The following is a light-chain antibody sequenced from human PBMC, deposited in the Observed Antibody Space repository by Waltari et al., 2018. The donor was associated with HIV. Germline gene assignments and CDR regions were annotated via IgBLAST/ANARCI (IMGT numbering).Light chain of an antibody. J-gene: IGKJ2*01. Sequence: EIVMTQSPATLSVSPGERATLSCRASQSVSSNLAWYQQKPGQAPRLLIYGASTRATGIPARFSGSGSETDFTLTVSSLQSEESAVYYCQQYNNWPLMYTFGQGTKLDIK. CDR1: QSVSSN. CDR2: GAS. V-gene: IGKV3-15*01. CDR3: QQYNNWPLMYT.